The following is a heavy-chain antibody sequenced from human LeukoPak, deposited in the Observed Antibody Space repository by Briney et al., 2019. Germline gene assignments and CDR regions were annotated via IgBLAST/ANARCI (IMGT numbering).Heavy chain of an antibody. V-gene: IGHV1-2*02. Sequence: ASVKVSCKASGYTFTGYYMHWVRQAPGQGLEWMGWINPNSGGTNYAQKFQGRVTMTRDTSISTAYMELSRLRSDDTAVYYCAVDYGDYWGHWFDPWGQGTLVTVSS. J-gene: IGHJ5*02. D-gene: IGHD4-17*01. CDR1: GYTFTGYY. CDR2: INPNSGGT. CDR3: AVDYGDYWGHWFDP.